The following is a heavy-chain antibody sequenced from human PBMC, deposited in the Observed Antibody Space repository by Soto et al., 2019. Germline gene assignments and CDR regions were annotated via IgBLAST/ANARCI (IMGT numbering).Heavy chain of an antibody. V-gene: IGHV1-69*06. D-gene: IGHD2-2*01. CDR3: ASNRDQLPRFYYYYGMDV. CDR2: IIPIFGTA. J-gene: IGHJ6*02. CDR1: GGTFSSYA. Sequence: QVQLVQSGAEVKKPGTSVKVSCKASGGTFSSYAISWVRQAPGQGLEWMGGIIPIFGTANYAQKFQGRVTITVDKSTSTAYMELGSLRSEDTAVYYCASNRDQLPRFYYYYGMDVWGQGTTVTVSS.